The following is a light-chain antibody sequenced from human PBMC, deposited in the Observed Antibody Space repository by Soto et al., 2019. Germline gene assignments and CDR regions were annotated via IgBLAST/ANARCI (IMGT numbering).Light chain of an antibody. J-gene: IGKJ4*01. CDR1: QSVSSSQ. CDR3: QQYGSSALT. Sequence: EIVLTQSPGTLSLSPGERATLSCRASQSVSSSQSVWYQQKPGQAPRPLIYGASSRATGTPDRFSGSGSGTDFTLTISRLEPEDFAVYYCQQYGSSALTFGGGTKVDIK. V-gene: IGKV3-20*01. CDR2: GAS.